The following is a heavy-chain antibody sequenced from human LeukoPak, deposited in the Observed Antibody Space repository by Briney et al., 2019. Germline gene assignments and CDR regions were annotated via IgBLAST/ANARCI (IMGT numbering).Heavy chain of an antibody. V-gene: IGHV3-7*01. CDR3: ARLRWTCTNGACYTGFEY. CDR2: IKQDGSEK. D-gene: IGHD2-8*01. Sequence: GGSLRLSCAASGFTFSNYWMSWVRQAPGKGLEWVANIKQDGSEKYFVDSVKGRFTFSRDNAENSLYLLMYSLRAEDTAIYYCARLRWTCTNGACYTGFEYWGQGTLVTVSS. CDR1: GFTFSNYW. J-gene: IGHJ4*02.